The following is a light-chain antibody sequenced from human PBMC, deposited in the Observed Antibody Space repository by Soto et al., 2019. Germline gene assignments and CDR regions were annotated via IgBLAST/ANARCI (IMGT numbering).Light chain of an antibody. Sequence: DIQMTQSPSSLSASVGDRVTITCQASQDISNYLNWYQQKPGKAPKLLIYDASNLETGVPSRFSGSGSGTDFTFTISSLQPEDIATYYCQQLRFGPGTKVDIK. CDR2: DAS. V-gene: IGKV1-33*01. J-gene: IGKJ3*01. CDR1: QDISNY. CDR3: QQLR.